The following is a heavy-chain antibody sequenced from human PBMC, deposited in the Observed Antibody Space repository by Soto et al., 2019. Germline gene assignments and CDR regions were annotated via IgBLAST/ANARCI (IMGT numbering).Heavy chain of an antibody. CDR1: GYTFNTYY. J-gene: IGHJ4*02. CDR2: IHPSGGGT. CDR3: ARGGHIAVVTASFDY. Sequence: QVQLVQSGAEVKKPGASVKVSCKPSGYTFNTYYLHWVRQAPGQALEWMGVIHPSGGGTTYAQKFLGRVTVTRDTSTTTVFMELSSLRSDDTAVYYCARGGHIAVVTASFDYWGQGTLVTVPS. D-gene: IGHD2-21*02. V-gene: IGHV1-46*02.